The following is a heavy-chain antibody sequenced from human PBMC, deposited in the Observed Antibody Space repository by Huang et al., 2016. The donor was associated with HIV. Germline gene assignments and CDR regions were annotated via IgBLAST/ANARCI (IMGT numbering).Heavy chain of an antibody. CDR3: ARDATKNPRGWFDP. CDR1: GGSLSGYY. Sequence: QVHLQQWGAGLLKSAETLSLTCAVYGGSLSGYYWSWLRQTPGKGLEWIGEINHLGSAKYNPSLKSRVSISMDGSKKQFSLKLRSISDADTAVYFCARDATKNPRGWFDPWGQGTLVTVSS. J-gene: IGHJ5*02. D-gene: IGHD3-10*01. V-gene: IGHV4-34*02. CDR2: INHLGSA.